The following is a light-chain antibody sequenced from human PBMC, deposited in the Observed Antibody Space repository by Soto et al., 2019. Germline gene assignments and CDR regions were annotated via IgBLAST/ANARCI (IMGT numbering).Light chain of an antibody. Sequence: EIVLTQSPATLSLSPGERATLSRRASQSVSSYLAGYQQKPGQAPRLLIYDASNRATGIPARFSGSGSGTDFTLTISSLEPEDFAVYYCQQRSNWLTWTFGQGTKVEIK. J-gene: IGKJ1*01. V-gene: IGKV3-11*01. CDR2: DAS. CDR3: QQRSNWLTWT. CDR1: QSVSSY.